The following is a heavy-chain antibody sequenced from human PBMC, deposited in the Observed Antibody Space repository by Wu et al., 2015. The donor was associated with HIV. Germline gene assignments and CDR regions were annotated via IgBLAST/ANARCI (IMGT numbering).Heavy chain of an antibody. Sequence: QVQLVQSGAEVKKPGSSVKVSCKASGGTFSSYAISWVRQAPGQGLEWMGGIIPIFGTANYAQKFQGRVTITADESTSTAYMELSSLRSEDTAVYYCARDHRLAYGGNWGWFDPVGPGNPGHRLL. CDR1: GGTFSSYA. V-gene: IGHV1-69*12. D-gene: IGHD4-23*01. CDR2: IIPIFGTA. CDR3: ARDHRLAYGGNWGWFDP. J-gene: IGHJ5*02.